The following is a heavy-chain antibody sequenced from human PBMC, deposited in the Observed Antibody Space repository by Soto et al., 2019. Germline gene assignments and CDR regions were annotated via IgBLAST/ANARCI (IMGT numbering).Heavy chain of an antibody. CDR2: INYSGST. Sequence: SETLSLTCTVSGGYFSGSGYYWSRIRQPPGKGLEWIGDINYSGSTNYNPSLKSRVTISVDTSKNHFSLILSSVTAADTAVYYVERRVKDGTGRRPAYYFDYWGQGTLVTVSS. J-gene: IGHJ4*02. V-gene: IGHV4-39*07. D-gene: IGHD3-10*01. CDR3: ERRVKDGTGRRPAYYFDY. CDR1: GGYFSGSGYY.